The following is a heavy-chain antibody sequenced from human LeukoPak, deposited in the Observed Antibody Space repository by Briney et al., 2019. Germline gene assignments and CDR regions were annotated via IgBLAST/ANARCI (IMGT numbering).Heavy chain of an antibody. CDR2: ISSNGGST. V-gene: IGHV3-64*01. J-gene: IGHJ4*02. Sequence: GGSLRLSCAASGFTFSSYAMHWVRQAPGKGLEYVSAISSNGGSTYYANSVKGRFTISRDNSKNTLYLQMGSLRAEDMAVYYCARGGGYYSVFDYWGQGTLVTVSS. CDR1: GFTFSSYA. D-gene: IGHD3-22*01. CDR3: ARGGGYYSVFDY.